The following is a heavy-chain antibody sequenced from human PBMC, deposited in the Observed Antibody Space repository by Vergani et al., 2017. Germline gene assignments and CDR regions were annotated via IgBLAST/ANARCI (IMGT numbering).Heavy chain of an antibody. CDR1: GFRFREHG. CDR2: ISGHDHRT. D-gene: IGHD6-19*01. Sequence: EVQLLESGGGSVQPGESLRLSCVASGFRFREHGMNWVRQAPGQGLEWVSGISGHDHRTLYADSVKGRFIISRDDSKNTLYLQMSSLRVEDTAVYYCAKGYSSGWYDFVPFDYWGQGTLVTVSS. V-gene: IGHV3-23*01. J-gene: IGHJ4*02. CDR3: AKGYSSGWYDFVPFDY.